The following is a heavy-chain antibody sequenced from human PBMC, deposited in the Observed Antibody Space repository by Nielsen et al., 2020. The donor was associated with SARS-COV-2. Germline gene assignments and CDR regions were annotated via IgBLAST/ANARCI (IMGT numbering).Heavy chain of an antibody. D-gene: IGHD6-19*01. Sequence: GGSLRLSCAASGFTASDFTFSSYAMHWLRQAPGKGPEWVALISYDGTNKFYADPVKGRFSISRDNSMNTLYLQMNSLRPEDTAVYYCTREFESHSSGWYPMGGDAFDIWGQGTMVTVSS. V-gene: IGHV3-30*04. CDR1: GFTASDFTFSSYA. CDR3: TREFESHSSGWYPMGGDAFDI. CDR2: ISYDGTNK. J-gene: IGHJ3*02.